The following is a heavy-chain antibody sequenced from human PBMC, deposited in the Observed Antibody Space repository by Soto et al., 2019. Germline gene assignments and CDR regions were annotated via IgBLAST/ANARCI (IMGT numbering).Heavy chain of an antibody. Sequence: QVLLVESGGGVVQPGSSLRLSCVASGFMFSDYGMHWVRQTPGRGLEWVAVISFDGNYKYYAKSVKGRFTFARDNSKNTLSLQMNSLRVEDTAVYYCAKGVEANWGFYYGMDVWGQGTTVTVSS. J-gene: IGHJ6*02. CDR2: ISFDGNYK. V-gene: IGHV3-30*18. CDR1: GFMFSDYG. D-gene: IGHD7-27*01. CDR3: AKGVEANWGFYYGMDV.